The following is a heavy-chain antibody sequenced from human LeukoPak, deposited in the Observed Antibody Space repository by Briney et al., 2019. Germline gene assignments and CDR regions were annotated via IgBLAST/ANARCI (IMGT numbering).Heavy chain of an antibody. CDR1: GGSISSSNW. CDR3: AEGTGYFDPFDY. D-gene: IGHD3-9*01. CDR2: IYHSGST. V-gene: IGHV4-4*02. Sequence: PSETLSLTCAVSGGSISSSNWWSWVRQPPGKGLEWIGEIYHSGSTNYNPSLKSRVTISVDTSKNQFSLKLSSVTAADTAVYYCAEGTGYFDPFDYWGQGTLVTVSS. J-gene: IGHJ4*02.